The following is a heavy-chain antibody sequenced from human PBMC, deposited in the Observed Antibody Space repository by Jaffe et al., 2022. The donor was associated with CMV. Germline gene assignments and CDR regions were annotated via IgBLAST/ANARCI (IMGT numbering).Heavy chain of an antibody. CDR2: ISGSGGST. CDR1: GFTFSSYA. V-gene: IGHV3-23*04. D-gene: IGHD2-15*01. J-gene: IGHJ4*02. Sequence: EVQLVESGGGLVQPGGSLRLSCAASGFTFSSYAMSWVRQAPGKGLEWVSAISGSGGSTYYADSVKGRFTISRDNSKNTLYLQMNSLRAEDTAVYYCAAGYCSGGSCYSPWFTFDYWGQGTLVTVSS. CDR3: AAGYCSGGSCYSPWFTFDY.